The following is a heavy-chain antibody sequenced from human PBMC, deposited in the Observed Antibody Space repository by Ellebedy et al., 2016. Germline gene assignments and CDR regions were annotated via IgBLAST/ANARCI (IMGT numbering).Heavy chain of an antibody. CDR2: ISGSGGST. D-gene: IGHD6-6*01. V-gene: IGHV3-23*01. CDR1: GFTFSSYA. J-gene: IGHJ5*02. Sequence: GGSLRLSXAASGFTFSSYAMSWVRQAPGKGLEWVSAISGSGGSTYYADSVKGRFTISRDNSKNTLYLQMNSLRAEDTAVYYCAKVPRAHEYSSSSYGSWFDPWGQGTLVTVSS. CDR3: AKVPRAHEYSSSSYGSWFDP.